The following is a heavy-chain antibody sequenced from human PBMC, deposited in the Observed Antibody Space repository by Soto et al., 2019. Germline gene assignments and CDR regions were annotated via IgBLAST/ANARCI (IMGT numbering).Heavy chain of an antibody. D-gene: IGHD3-16*02. CDR1: GFTFSSYW. CDR3: VRYPRSVGGSYRPDY. CDR2: INSDGSIT. Sequence: EVQLVESVGGLVQPGGSMRLSCAASGFTFSSYWMHWVRHVPEKGLVWVSRINSDGSITNYADAVKGRFTMSRDSVKNTLYLQMHSLSAEDTAVYYCVRYPRSVGGSYRPDYWGQVTLVTVSS. V-gene: IGHV3-74*01. J-gene: IGHJ4*02.